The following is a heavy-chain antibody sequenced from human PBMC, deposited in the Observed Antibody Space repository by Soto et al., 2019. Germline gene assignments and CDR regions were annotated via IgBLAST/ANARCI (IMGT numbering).Heavy chain of an antibody. CDR3: ARSRLYCSSTSCYGAPYYFDY. J-gene: IGHJ4*02. CDR1: GGTFSSYA. D-gene: IGHD2-2*01. CDR2: IIPIFGTA. V-gene: IGHV1-69*13. Sequence: ASVKVSCKASGGTFSSYAISWVRQAPGQGLEWMGGIIPIFGTANYAQKFQGRVTITADESTSTAYMELSSLRSEDTAVYYCARSRLYCSSTSCYGAPYYFDYWGQGTLVTVSS.